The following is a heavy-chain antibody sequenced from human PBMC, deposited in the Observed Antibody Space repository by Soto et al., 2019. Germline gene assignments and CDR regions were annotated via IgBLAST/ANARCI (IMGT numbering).Heavy chain of an antibody. CDR1: GFTFSNAW. D-gene: IGHD3-3*01. J-gene: IGHJ4*02. Sequence: GGSLRLSCAASGFTFSNAWMSWVRQAPGKGLEWVGRIKSKTDGGTTDYAAPVKGRFTTSRDDSKNTLYLQMNSLKTEDTAVYYCTTDHQPVRYYDFWSGRTPDYWGQGTLVTVSS. CDR2: IKSKTDGGTT. V-gene: IGHV3-15*01. CDR3: TTDHQPVRYYDFWSGRTPDY.